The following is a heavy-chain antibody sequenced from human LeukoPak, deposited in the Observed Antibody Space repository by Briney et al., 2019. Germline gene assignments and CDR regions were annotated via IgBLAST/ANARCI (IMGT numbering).Heavy chain of an antibody. V-gene: IGHV4-34*01. Sequence: SETLSLTCAVYGGSFSGYYWSWIRQPPGKGLEWIGEINHSGSTNYNPSLKSRVTISVGTSKNQFSLKLSSVTAADTAVYYCARGPLTYYDYVWGSYRYSWFDPWGQGTLVTVSS. CDR1: GGSFSGYY. D-gene: IGHD3-16*02. CDR2: INHSGST. J-gene: IGHJ5*02. CDR3: ARGPLTYYDYVWGSYRYSWFDP.